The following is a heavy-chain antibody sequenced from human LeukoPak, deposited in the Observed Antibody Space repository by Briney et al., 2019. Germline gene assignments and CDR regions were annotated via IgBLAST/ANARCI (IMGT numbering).Heavy chain of an antibody. J-gene: IGHJ4*02. CDR3: TTDTFGARDS. D-gene: IGHD3-10*01. Sequence: GGSLRLSCAASGYTFSRYWMHWVRQGPGKGLVWVSRINEDGSPTSYAESVRGRFTISRDNAKNTLYLQMNSLRAEDAAVYYCTTDTFGARDSWGQGTLVTVSS. CDR1: GYTFSRYW. V-gene: IGHV3-74*01. CDR2: INEDGSPT.